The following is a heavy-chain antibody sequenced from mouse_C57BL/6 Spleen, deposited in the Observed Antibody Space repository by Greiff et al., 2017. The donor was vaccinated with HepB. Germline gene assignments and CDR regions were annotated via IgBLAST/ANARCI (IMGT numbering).Heavy chain of an antibody. CDR1: GFTFTDYY. CDR3: ARSHYYGRSDDYAMDY. D-gene: IGHD1-1*01. J-gene: IGHJ4*01. Sequence: EVKLMESGGGLVQPGGSLSLSCAASGFTFTDYYMSWVRQPPGKALEWLGFIRNKANGYTTEYSASVKGRFTISRDNSQSILYLQMNALRAEDSATYYCARSHYYGRSDDYAMDYWGQGTSVTVSS. CDR2: IRNKANGYTT. V-gene: IGHV7-3*01.